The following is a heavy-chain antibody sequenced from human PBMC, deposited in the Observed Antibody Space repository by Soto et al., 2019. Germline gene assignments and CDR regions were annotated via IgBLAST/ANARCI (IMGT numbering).Heavy chain of an antibody. CDR3: ARDKEYWSGGSCYRSFDS. V-gene: IGHV4-31*02. Sequence: WTWLRQYPGKGLEWIGNVYYTGNTYYNPSLKSRVTISADTSKNQLSLKLSSVTAADTAVYYCARDKEYWSGGSCYRSFDSWGQGTLVTVSS. CDR2: VYYTGNT. J-gene: IGHJ4*02. D-gene: IGHD2-15*01.